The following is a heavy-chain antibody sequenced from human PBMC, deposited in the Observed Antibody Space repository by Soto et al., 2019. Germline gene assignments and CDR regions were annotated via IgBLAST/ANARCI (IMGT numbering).Heavy chain of an antibody. CDR1: GGSISSGGYY. J-gene: IGHJ5*02. D-gene: IGHD3-10*01. CDR3: ARDRRDWFDP. V-gene: IGHV4-31*03. Sequence: SETLSLTCTVSGGSISSGGYYWSWIRQHPGKGLEWIGYIYYSGSTYYNPSLKSRVTISVDTSKNQFSLKLSSVTAADTAVYYCARDRRDWFDPWGQGTLVTVSS. CDR2: IYYSGST.